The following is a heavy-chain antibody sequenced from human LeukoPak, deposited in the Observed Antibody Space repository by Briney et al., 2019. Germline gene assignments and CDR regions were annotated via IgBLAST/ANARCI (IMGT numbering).Heavy chain of an antibody. V-gene: IGHV3-74*01. Sequence: GGSLRLSCAASGFTFSRHWMHWVRQAPGKGLVWVSRINSDGSSTSYADSVKGRFTISRDNAKNTLYLQVNSLRAEDTALYYCAKDIGRAAAEYYFDYWGQGTLVTVSS. CDR3: AKDIGRAAAEYYFDY. J-gene: IGHJ4*02. CDR1: GFTFSRHW. D-gene: IGHD1-26*01. CDR2: INSDGSST.